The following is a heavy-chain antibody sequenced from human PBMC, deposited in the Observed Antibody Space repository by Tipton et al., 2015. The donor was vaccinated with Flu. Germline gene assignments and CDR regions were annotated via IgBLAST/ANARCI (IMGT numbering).Heavy chain of an antibody. Sequence: TLSLTCTVSGGSISSYYWSWIRQPPGKGLEWIGYIYYSGSTNYNPSLKSRVTISVDTSKNQFSLQLNSVTPEDTAVYYCARGDLDSVALDAFDIWGQGTMVTVSS. CDR1: GGSISSYY. CDR3: ARGDLDSVALDAFDI. CDR2: IYYSGST. J-gene: IGHJ3*02. V-gene: IGHV4-59*12. D-gene: IGHD6-19*01.